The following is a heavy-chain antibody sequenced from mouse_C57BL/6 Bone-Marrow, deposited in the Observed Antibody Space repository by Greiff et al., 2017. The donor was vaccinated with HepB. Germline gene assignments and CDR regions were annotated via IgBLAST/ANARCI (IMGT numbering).Heavy chain of an antibody. CDR3: ARSITTVVAEAMDY. J-gene: IGHJ4*01. CDR2: IDPSDSYT. Sequence: VKLQQPGAELVMPGASVKLSCKASGYTFTSYWMHWVKQRPGQGLEWIGEIDPSDSYTNSNQKFKGKSTLTVDKSSSTAYMQLSSLTSEDPAVYFCARSITTVVAEAMDYWGQGTSVTVSS. D-gene: IGHD1-1*01. CDR1: GYTFTSYW. V-gene: IGHV1-69*01.